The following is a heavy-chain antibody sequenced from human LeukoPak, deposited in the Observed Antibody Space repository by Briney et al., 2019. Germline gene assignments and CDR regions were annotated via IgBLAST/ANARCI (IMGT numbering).Heavy chain of an antibody. Sequence: XGXIXSXGYXWXWIRXHPXKGLXWTGYIYYSGSTYYNPSLKSRVTISVDTSKNQFSLKLSSVTAADTAVYYCARGKGGYDWFDYWGQGTLVTVSS. CDR2: IYYSGST. CDR3: ARGKGGYDWFDY. V-gene: IGHV4-31*02. J-gene: IGHJ4*02. CDR1: XGXIXSXGYX. D-gene: IGHD5-12*01.